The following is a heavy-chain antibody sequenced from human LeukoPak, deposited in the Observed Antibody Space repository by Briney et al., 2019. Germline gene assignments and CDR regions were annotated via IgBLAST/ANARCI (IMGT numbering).Heavy chain of an antibody. J-gene: IGHJ4*02. V-gene: IGHV4-59*08. CDR2: IYYSGST. CDR1: GGSISSYY. Sequence: PSETLSLTCTVSGGSISSYYWSWIRQPPGKGLEWIGYIYYSGSTNCNPSLKSRVTISVDTSKNQFSLKLSSVTAADTAVYYCARQENGDYYFDYWGQGTLVTVSS. CDR3: ARQENGDYYFDY. D-gene: IGHD4-17*01.